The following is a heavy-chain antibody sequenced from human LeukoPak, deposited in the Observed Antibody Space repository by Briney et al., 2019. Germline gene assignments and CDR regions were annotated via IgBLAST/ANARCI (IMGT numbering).Heavy chain of an antibody. Sequence: PGGSLRLSWAVSGFTFSSYAMSWVSQAPGKGLEWVSTISNSGGSTYYADSVKGRFTISRDNSKNTLYLQMNSLRAEDTAVYYCARSSGYGYFDYWGQGALVTVSS. CDR2: ISNSGGST. CDR3: ARSSGYGYFDY. D-gene: IGHD5-12*01. CDR1: GFTFSSYA. J-gene: IGHJ4*02. V-gene: IGHV3-23*01.